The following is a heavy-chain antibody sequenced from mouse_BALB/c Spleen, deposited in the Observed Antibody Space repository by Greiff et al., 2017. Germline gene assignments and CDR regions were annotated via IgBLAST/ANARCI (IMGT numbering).Heavy chain of an antibody. Sequence: VQGVESGPGLVAPSQSLSITCTVSGFSLTGYGVNWVRQPPGKGLEWLGMIWGDGSTDYNSALKSRLSISKDNSKSQVFLKMNSLQTDDTARYYCARATVVGYFDVWGAGTTVTVSS. CDR2: IWGDGST. CDR3: ARATVVGYFDV. J-gene: IGHJ1*01. V-gene: IGHV2-6-7*01. D-gene: IGHD1-1*01. CDR1: GFSLTGYG.